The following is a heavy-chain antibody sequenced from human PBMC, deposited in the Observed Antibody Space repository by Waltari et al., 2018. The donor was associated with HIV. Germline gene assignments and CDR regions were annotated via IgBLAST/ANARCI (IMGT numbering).Heavy chain of an antibody. D-gene: IGHD6-19*01. CDR1: GGSISSSSYY. CDR3: ARQVTVAGTSNWFDP. J-gene: IGHJ5*02. CDR2: IYYSGVT. Sequence: QLQLQESGPGLVKPSETLSLTCTVSGGSISSSSYYWGWIRQPPGKGLEGIGSIYYSGVTYYNPALKSRGTISVDTSKNQFSLKRSSGTAAYTAVYYCARQVTVAGTSNWFDPWGQGTLVTVSS. V-gene: IGHV4-39*01.